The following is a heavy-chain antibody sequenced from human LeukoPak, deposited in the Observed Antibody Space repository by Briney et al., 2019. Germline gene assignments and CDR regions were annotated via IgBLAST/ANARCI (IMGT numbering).Heavy chain of an antibody. CDR1: GFTFSSYE. V-gene: IGHV3-48*03. D-gene: IGHD6-13*01. CDR2: ISSSGSTI. J-gene: IGHJ6*03. CDR3: ARDRYSGSYTYYYYYYMDV. Sequence: GGSLRLSCAASGFTFSSYEMNWVRQAPGKGLEWVSYISSSGSTIYYADSVKGRFTISRDNAKNSLYLQMNSLRAEDTAVYYCARDRYSGSYTYYYYYYMDVWGKGTTVTVSS.